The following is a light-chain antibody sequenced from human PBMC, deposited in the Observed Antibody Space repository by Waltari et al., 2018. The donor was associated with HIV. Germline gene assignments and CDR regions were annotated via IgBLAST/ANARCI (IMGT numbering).Light chain of an antibody. J-gene: IGLJ3*02. V-gene: IGLV2-14*03. CDR2: DVS. CDR1: SSDVGGYNY. CDR3: SSYTSSSTLV. Sequence: QSALTQPASVSGSPGQSITISCTGTSSDVGGYNYVSWYQQHPGKAPKLMIYDVSNRPSGVSNRFSGSESANTSSLTISGLQAEDEADYYCSSYTSSSTLVFGGGTKLTVL.